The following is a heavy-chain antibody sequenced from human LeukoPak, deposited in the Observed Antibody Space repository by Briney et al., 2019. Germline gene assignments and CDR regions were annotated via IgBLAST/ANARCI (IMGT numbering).Heavy chain of an antibody. Sequence: PSETLSLTCTVSGGSISSYYWSWIRQPPGKGLEWIGYFYCSGSSNYNPSLKSRVTISGDTSKNQFSLKLSSVTAADTAIYYCARVSPAVGAFDIWGRGTMVTVSS. V-gene: IGHV4-59*01. D-gene: IGHD6-13*01. CDR1: GGSISSYY. J-gene: IGHJ3*02. CDR3: ARVSPAVGAFDI. CDR2: FYCSGSS.